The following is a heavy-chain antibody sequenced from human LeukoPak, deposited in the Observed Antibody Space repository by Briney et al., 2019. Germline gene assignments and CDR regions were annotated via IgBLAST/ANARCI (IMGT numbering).Heavy chain of an antibody. CDR2: ISSSGNTI. J-gene: IGHJ3*02. V-gene: IGHV3-48*01. Sequence: GGSLRLSCAASGFTFSSYSMNWVRQAPGKGLEWVSYISSSGNTIYYADSVKGRFTISRDNAKNSLYLQMNSLRAEDTAVYYCARDYSSGWGDAFDIWGQGTMVTVSS. CDR1: GFTFSSYS. CDR3: ARDYSSGWGDAFDI. D-gene: IGHD6-19*01.